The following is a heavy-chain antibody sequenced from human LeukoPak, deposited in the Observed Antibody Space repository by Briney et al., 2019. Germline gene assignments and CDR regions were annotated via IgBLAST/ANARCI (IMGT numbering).Heavy chain of an antibody. CDR1: GGSLSSTTYY. Sequence: PSETLSLTCSVSGGSLSSTTYYWGWVRQPPGKGLEWLGSMYYSGSTYYTQSLKSRVIISVDTSTNQFSLQLTSVTAADTAVYYCARQYYDTSGYYPWYFDYWGQGTLVSVSS. CDR3: ARQYYDTSGYYPWYFDY. D-gene: IGHD3-22*01. J-gene: IGHJ4*02. CDR2: MYYSGST. V-gene: IGHV4-39*01.